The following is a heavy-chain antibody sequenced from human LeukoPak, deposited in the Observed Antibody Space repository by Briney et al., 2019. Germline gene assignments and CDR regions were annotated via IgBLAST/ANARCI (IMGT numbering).Heavy chain of an antibody. CDR3: ARGKNLYLLSYFDY. Sequence: GGSLRLSCAASGYTFSGYWMNWVRQAPGKGLVWVSRINSDGSNTNYADSVKGRFTISRDNDENTLYVQMNSLRAEDTGVYECARGKNLYLLSYFDYWGHATLVTVSS. D-gene: IGHD2-21*01. V-gene: IGHV3-74*01. J-gene: IGHJ4*01. CDR1: GYTFSGYW. CDR2: INSDGSNT.